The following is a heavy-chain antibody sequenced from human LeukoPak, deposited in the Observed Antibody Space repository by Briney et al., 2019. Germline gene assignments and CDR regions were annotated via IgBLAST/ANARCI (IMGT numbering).Heavy chain of an antibody. J-gene: IGHJ4*02. D-gene: IGHD3-10*01. CDR2: IIPIFGTA. CDR3: VGSGNQVALNFDY. CDR1: GGTFSSYA. Sequence: ASVKVSCKASGGTFSSYAISWVRQAPGQGLEWMGGIIPIFGTANYAQKFQGRVTITADESTSTAYMELSSLGSEDTAVYYCVGSGNQVALNFDYWGQGTLVTVSS. V-gene: IGHV1-69*01.